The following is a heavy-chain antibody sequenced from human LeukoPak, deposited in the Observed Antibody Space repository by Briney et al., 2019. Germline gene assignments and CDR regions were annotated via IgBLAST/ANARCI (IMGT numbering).Heavy chain of an antibody. J-gene: IGHJ5*02. CDR3: AKDRGAVAAEWFGP. CDR1: GFTFSNYP. CDR2: ISESGDVT. D-gene: IGHD6-19*01. Sequence: PGGSLRLSCEASGFTFSNYPMSWVRQAPGRGLEWVSVISESGDVTHYADAMKGRFTISRDNAKNTLNLQMNSLRAEDTAIYYCAKDRGAVAAEWFGPWGQGTLVTVSS. V-gene: IGHV3-23*01.